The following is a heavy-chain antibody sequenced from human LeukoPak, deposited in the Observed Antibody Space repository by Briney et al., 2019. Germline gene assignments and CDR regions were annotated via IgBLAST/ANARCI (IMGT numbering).Heavy chain of an antibody. V-gene: IGHV4-39*07. CDR2: IYYSGST. Sequence: PSETLSLTCTVSGGSISSSSYYWGWIRQPPGKGLEWIGSIYYSGSTYYNPSLKSRVTISVDTSKNQFSLKLSSVTAADTAVYYCAREFQYSSSSSRYNWFDPWGQGTLVTVSS. CDR3: AREFQYSSSSSRYNWFDP. CDR1: GGSISSSSYY. J-gene: IGHJ5*02. D-gene: IGHD6-6*01.